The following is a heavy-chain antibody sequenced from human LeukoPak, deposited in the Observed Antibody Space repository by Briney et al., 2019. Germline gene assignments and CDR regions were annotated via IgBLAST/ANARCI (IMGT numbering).Heavy chain of an antibody. CDR1: GGSISSSSYY. Sequence: SETLSLTCTVSGGSISSSSYYWGWIRQPPGRGLEWIGSIYYSGSTYYNPSLKSRVTISVDTSKNQFSLELSSVTAADTAVYYCARFTAAISIDYWGQGTLVTVSS. CDR2: IYYSGST. CDR3: ARFTAAISIDY. V-gene: IGHV4-39*01. J-gene: IGHJ4*02. D-gene: IGHD2-2*01.